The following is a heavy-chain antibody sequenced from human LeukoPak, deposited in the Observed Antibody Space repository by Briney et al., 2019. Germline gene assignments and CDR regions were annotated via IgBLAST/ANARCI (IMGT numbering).Heavy chain of an antibody. CDR2: ISYDGSNK. J-gene: IGHJ4*02. CDR1: GFTFSSYG. D-gene: IGHD4-17*01. Sequence: GGSLRLSCAASGFTFSSYGMHWVRQAPGKGLEWVAVISYDGSNKYYADSVKGRFTISRDNSKNTLYLQMNSLRAEDTAVYYCARESRGLPFLDYWGQGTLVTVSS. V-gene: IGHV3-30*03. CDR3: ARESRGLPFLDY.